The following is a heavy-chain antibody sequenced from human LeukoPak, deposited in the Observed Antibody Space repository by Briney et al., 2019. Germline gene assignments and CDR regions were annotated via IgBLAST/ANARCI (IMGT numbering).Heavy chain of an antibody. Sequence: ASVKVSCKASGYTFTSYAMHWVRQAPGQRLEWMGWINAGNGNTKYSQKFQGRVTITRDTSASTAYMELSSLRSEDTAVYYCARESSLIVWFGELSYWGQGTLVTVSS. CDR2: INAGNGNT. CDR3: ARESSLIVWFGELSY. V-gene: IGHV1-3*01. D-gene: IGHD3-10*01. CDR1: GYTFTSYA. J-gene: IGHJ4*02.